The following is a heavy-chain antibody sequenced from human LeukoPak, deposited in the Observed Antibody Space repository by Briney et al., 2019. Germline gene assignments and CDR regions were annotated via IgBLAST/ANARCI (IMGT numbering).Heavy chain of an antibody. J-gene: IGHJ4*02. D-gene: IGHD4-17*01. CDR1: GYTFTSYY. CDR3: ARVLDYVPITPFDY. Sequence: ASVKVSCKASGYTFTSYYIHWVRQAPGQGLEWMVWINPNSGGTNYAQKFQGRVTMTRDTSISTAYMELSRLRSDDTAVYYCARVLDYVPITPFDYWGQGTLVTVSS. V-gene: IGHV1-2*02. CDR2: INPNSGGT.